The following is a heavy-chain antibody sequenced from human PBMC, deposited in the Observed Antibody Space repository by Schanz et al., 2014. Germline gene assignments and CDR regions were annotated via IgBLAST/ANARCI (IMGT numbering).Heavy chain of an antibody. CDR2: IKQDGSEK. Sequence: VQLVESGGGVVQPGRSLRLSCAASGFIFSNSWMSWVRQAPGKGLEWVANIKQDGSEKYYVDSVKGRFTISRDNAKNSLFLQMNSLSAEDTAVYYCAKVAPAATYLDTWGLGTLVTVSS. V-gene: IGHV3-7*03. CDR1: GFIFSNSW. J-gene: IGHJ4*02. CDR3: AKVAPAATYLDT. D-gene: IGHD2-2*01.